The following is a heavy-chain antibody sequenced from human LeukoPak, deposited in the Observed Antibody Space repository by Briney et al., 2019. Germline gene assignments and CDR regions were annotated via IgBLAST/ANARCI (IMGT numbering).Heavy chain of an antibody. J-gene: IGHJ4*02. CDR2: ISAYNGNT. D-gene: IGHD6-19*01. Sequence: ASVKVSCKASGYTFTGYYMHWVRQAPGQGLEWMGWISAYNGNTNYAQKLQGRVTMTTDTSTSTAYMELRSLRSDDTAVYYCAADSSGWYGTSDYWGQGTLVTVSS. V-gene: IGHV1-18*04. CDR3: AADSSGWYGTSDY. CDR1: GYTFTGYY.